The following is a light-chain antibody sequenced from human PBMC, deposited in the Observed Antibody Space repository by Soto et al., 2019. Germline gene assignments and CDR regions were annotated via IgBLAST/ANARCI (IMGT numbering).Light chain of an antibody. V-gene: IGLV1-47*02. CDR2: SSN. Sequence: QSVLAQPPSASGTPGQRVTISCSRSSPDIGSNQVYWYQQLPGTAPRLLIYSSNQRPSGVPDRFSGSKSGTSAPLAISGLRSDDEADYFCAAWDDSLSGWVFGAGTKLTVL. CDR1: SPDIGSNQ. CDR3: AAWDDSLSGWV. J-gene: IGLJ3*02.